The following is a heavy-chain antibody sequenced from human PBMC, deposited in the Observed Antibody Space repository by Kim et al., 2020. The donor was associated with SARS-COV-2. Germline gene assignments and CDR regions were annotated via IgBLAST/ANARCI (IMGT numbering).Heavy chain of an antibody. CDR1: GASISTYY. CDR2: IHDIVNP. Sequence: SETLSLTCSVSGASISTYYWNWTRQPPGKVLEWIGHIHDIVNPNYNPSLKSRVTISLDAPRNQSSLNLSSVTAAATAVYCFGRQISGWHSGFFGPWGQGAL. J-gene: IGHJ5*02. CDR3: GRQISGWHSGFFGP. D-gene: IGHD6-19*01. V-gene: IGHV4-59*01.